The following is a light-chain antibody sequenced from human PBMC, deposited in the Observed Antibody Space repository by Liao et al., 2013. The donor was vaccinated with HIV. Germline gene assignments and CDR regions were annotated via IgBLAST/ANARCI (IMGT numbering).Light chain of an antibody. Sequence: SYELTQPPSVSVSPGHTAAITCSGDNLGSKYVCWYQQRPGQSPVLVIYQDAKRPSGIPERFSGSNSGNTATLTISGTQAMDEADYYCQAWDSSVVFGGGTKLTVV. V-gene: IGLV3-1*01. CDR1: NLGSKY. CDR2: QDA. CDR3: QAWDSSVV. J-gene: IGLJ2*01.